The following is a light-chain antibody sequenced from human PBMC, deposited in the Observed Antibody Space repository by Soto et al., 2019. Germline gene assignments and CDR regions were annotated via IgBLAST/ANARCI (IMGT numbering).Light chain of an antibody. CDR1: SSDVGGYNY. Sequence: QSALTQPASVSGSPGQSITISCTGTSSDVGGYNYVSWYQQHPGKAPKLMIYDVSNRPSGVSNRFSGSKSGNTASLTISGLQAEDEADYYCSSYTSSSTFNWVFGGGTQLTVL. CDR3: SSYTSSSTFNWV. V-gene: IGLV2-14*01. CDR2: DVS. J-gene: IGLJ3*02.